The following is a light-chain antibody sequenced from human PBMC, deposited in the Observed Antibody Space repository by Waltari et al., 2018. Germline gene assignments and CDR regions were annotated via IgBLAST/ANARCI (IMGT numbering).Light chain of an antibody. CDR1: SDDIGAYSY. J-gene: IGLJ2*01. CDR3: SAYTSRGTLK. Sequence: QSALTQPASVSGSPGQSITISCTGTSDDIGAYSYVTWYHQRPGKVPKLIIYDLTERPSGVSNRFSVSKSGSTASLTVSGLQAEDEGLFYCSAYTSRGTLKFGGGTRVTVL. CDR2: DLT. V-gene: IGLV2-14*03.